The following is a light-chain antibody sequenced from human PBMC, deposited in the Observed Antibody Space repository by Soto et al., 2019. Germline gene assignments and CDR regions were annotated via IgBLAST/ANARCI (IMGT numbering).Light chain of an antibody. CDR3: QQYGSSPIT. Sequence: EIVLTQSPGTLSLSPGETATLSCRASQSVSRSYLAWYQQKPGQAPRLLIYAASSRATGIPDRFSGSGSATDFTLTISRLESEDFAVYYCQQYGSSPITFGQGTRLEI. V-gene: IGKV3-20*01. CDR2: AAS. J-gene: IGKJ5*01. CDR1: QSVSRSY.